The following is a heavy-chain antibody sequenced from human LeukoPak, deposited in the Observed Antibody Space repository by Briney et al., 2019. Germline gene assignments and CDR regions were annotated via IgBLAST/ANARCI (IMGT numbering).Heavy chain of an antibody. V-gene: IGHV1-2*02. Sequence: GASVKVSCKTSGYTFTGYYMHWVRQAPGQGLEWMGWINPNSGGTNYAQKFQDRVTMTRDMSISTAYMELGRLRSDDTAVYYCARAGYSYGLLTIDYWGQGTLVTVSS. CDR1: GYTFTGYY. CDR2: INPNSGGT. CDR3: ARAGYSYGLLTIDY. D-gene: IGHD5-18*01. J-gene: IGHJ4*02.